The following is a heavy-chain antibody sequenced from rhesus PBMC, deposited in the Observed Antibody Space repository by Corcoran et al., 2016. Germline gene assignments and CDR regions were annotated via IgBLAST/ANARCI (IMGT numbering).Heavy chain of an antibody. CDR2: SNGSGGSN. V-gene: IGHV4S14*01. D-gene: IGHD2-2*01. Sequence: QVQLQESGPGLAMPSVTLSLTCAVSGYSIRSGSSCGSLRQPPGTGLEWIGSSNGSGGSNYLNPSLKRRVTLAVDTSKNQFSLKLSSVTSADTAVYYCATCTSTTCYESLDVWGRGVLVTVSS. CDR1: GYSIRSGSS. CDR3: ATCTSTTCYESLDV. J-gene: IGHJ5-2*02.